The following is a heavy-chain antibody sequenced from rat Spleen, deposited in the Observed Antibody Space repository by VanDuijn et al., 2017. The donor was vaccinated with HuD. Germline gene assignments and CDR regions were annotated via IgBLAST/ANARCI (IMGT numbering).Heavy chain of an antibody. J-gene: IGHJ1*01. Sequence: EVQLVESDGGLVQPGRSLKLSCAASGFTFSDYYMAWVRQAPTKGLEWVATISYDGSSTYYRDSVKGRFTISRDNAKSTLYLQMDSLRSEDTATYYCARGGILRITPYWYFDFWGPGTMVTVSS. V-gene: IGHV5-29*01. CDR3: ARGGILRITPYWYFDF. CDR1: GFTFSDYY. CDR2: ISYDGSST. D-gene: IGHD1-6*01.